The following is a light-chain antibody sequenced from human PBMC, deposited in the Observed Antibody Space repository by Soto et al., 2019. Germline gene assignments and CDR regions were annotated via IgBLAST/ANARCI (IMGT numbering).Light chain of an antibody. CDR1: QSLSDN. CDR3: HQDSNWPPWT. Sequence: EIVMPQFPATLSVSPGERATLSCRASQSLSDNLAWYQQRPGQDPRLLFYRASTRATGVPARFSASGSGTEFTLTISSLQSEDSAVYYCHQDSNWPPWTFGHGTKVESK. V-gene: IGKV3-15*01. CDR2: RAS. J-gene: IGKJ1*01.